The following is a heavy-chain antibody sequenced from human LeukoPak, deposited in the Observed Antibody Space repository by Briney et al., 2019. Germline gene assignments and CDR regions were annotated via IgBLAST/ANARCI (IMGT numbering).Heavy chain of an antibody. CDR2: ISAYNGNT. D-gene: IGHD3-22*01. Sequence: ASVKVSCKTSGYRFITFGINWVRQAPGQGLEWMGWISAYNGNTNYVQKLQGRVTMTTDTSTSTAFMGLRSLRSDDTAVYYCARQDDGSGYYSPPWFDYWGQGTLVTVSS. J-gene: IGHJ4*02. CDR3: ARQDDGSGYYSPPWFDY. CDR1: GYRFITFG. V-gene: IGHV1-18*01.